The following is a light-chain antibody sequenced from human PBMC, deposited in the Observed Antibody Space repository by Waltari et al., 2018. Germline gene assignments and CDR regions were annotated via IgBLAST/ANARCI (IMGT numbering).Light chain of an antibody. CDR2: VVT. J-gene: IGLJ3*02. CDR1: SSDVGSFNL. CDR3: CSYATSSWV. V-gene: IGLV2-23*02. Sequence: QSALTQPASVSGSPGQSITIPCTGTSSDVGSFNLVSWYQQHPGKAPKLMIYVVTQMPAGVSNRFSGSKSANTAILTIAVLQAEDEADYYCCSYATSSWVFGGGTRLTVL.